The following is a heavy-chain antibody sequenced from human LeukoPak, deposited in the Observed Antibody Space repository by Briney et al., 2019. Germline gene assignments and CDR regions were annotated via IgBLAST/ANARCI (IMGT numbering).Heavy chain of an antibody. CDR1: GFTFSSHG. CDR2: IWYDGRKP. D-gene: IGHD1-26*01. CDR3: ARPGSYYAVWNAFDI. Sequence: GGSLRLSCAASGFTFSSHGMHWVRQASGKGLEWVAVIWYDGRKPYYADSVKGRFTISRDNSNNTLYLQMNSLRAEDTAVYYCARPGSYYAVWNAFDIWGQGTMVTVSS. J-gene: IGHJ3*02. V-gene: IGHV3-33*01.